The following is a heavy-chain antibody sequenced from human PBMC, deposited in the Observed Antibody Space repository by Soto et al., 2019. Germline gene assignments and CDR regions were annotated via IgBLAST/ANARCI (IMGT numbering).Heavy chain of an antibody. Sequence: GGSLRLSCAASGFTSSDAWINWVRQAPGKGLEWVGRIKSRIDGGTTDFAAPVKGRFAISRDDSRDMVYMEMYSLKTDDTAVYYCTTDSLFTGQLVRMDNWGHGT. V-gene: IGHV3-15*07. D-gene: IGHD3-9*01. CDR3: TTDSLFTGQLVRMDN. J-gene: IGHJ4*01. CDR2: IKSRIDGGTT. CDR1: GFTSSDAW.